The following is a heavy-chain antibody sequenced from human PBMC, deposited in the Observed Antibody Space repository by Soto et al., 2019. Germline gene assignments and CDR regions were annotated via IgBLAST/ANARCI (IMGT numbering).Heavy chain of an antibody. CDR3: ARGSGIVALPGELEDVKYDY. V-gene: IGHV4-34*01. Sequence: QVQLQQWGAGLVKPSETLSLSCAVYGQSFSGHYWAWIRQPPGKGLEWLGEINESGSTYYNPSLKSRVTISTDTSKNQFSLKLSSVSAADTAAYFCARGSGIVALPGELEDVKYDYWGQGTLVNVSS. J-gene: IGHJ4*02. CDR1: GQSFSGHY. D-gene: IGHD1-1*01. CDR2: INESGST.